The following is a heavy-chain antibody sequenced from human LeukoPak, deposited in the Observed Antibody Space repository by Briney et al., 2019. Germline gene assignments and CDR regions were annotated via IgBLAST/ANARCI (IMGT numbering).Heavy chain of an antibody. V-gene: IGHV4-34*01. CDR2: INHSGST. J-gene: IGHJ4*02. CDR1: GGSSSGYY. Sequence: SETLSLTCAVYGGSSSGYYWSWIRQPPGKGLEWIGEINHSGSTNYNPSLKSRVTISVDTSKNQFSLKLSSVTAADTAVYYCARGIVGATDFDYWGQGTLVTVSS. CDR3: ARGIVGATDFDY. D-gene: IGHD1-26*01.